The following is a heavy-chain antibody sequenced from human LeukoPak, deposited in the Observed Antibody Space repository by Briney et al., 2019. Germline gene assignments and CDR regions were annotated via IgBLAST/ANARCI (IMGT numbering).Heavy chain of an antibody. CDR3: AREFRVRYFDWLTDY. V-gene: IGHV1-18*01. D-gene: IGHD3-9*01. Sequence: ASVKVSCKASGYTFIDYGISWVRQAPGQGLEWMGWISAYNGNTNYAQKLQGRVTMTTDTSTSTAYMELRSLRSDDTAVYYCAREFRVRYFDWLTDYWGQGTLVTVSS. CDR1: GYTFIDYG. CDR2: ISAYNGNT. J-gene: IGHJ4*02.